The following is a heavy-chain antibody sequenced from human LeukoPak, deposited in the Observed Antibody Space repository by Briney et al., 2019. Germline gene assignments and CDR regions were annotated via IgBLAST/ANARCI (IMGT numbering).Heavy chain of an antibody. D-gene: IGHD3-22*01. Sequence: SVKVSCKASGGTFSSYAISWVRQAPGQGLEWMGGIIPIFGTANYAQKFQGRVTITADESTSTAYMELSSLRSEDTAVYYCARDAKSYDSSGYPYYFDYWGQGTLVTVSS. CDR3: ARDAKSYDSSGYPYYFDY. CDR2: IIPIFGTA. J-gene: IGHJ4*02. CDR1: GGTFSSYA. V-gene: IGHV1-69*13.